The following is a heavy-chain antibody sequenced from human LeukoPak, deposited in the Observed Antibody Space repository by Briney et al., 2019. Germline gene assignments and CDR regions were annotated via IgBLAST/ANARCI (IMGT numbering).Heavy chain of an antibody. CDR1: GFTFSSYW. D-gene: IGHD5-12*01. CDR2: IKQDGSEK. CDR3: ASGGYSGYQRLYFDY. Sequence: GGSLRLSCAASGFTFSSYWMSWVRQAPGKGLEWVANIKQDGSEKYYVDSVKGRFTISRDNAKNSLYLQMNSLRAEDTAVYYCASGGYSGYQRLYFDYWGQGTLVTVSS. V-gene: IGHV3-7*01. J-gene: IGHJ4*02.